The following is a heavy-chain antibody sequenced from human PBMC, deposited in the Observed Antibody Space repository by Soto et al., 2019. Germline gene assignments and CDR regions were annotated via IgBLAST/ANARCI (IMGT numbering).Heavy chain of an antibody. CDR1: GFTFSNYW. V-gene: IGHV3-7*01. Sequence: PGGSLRLSCAASGFTFSNYWMTWVRQAPGKGLEWVANIDQDGSEIYYVDSVKGRFTISRDNARNSLYLQMNSLRAEDTAVYYCASKITGTTGGYWGQGTLVTVSS. CDR3: ASKITGTTGGY. J-gene: IGHJ4*02. D-gene: IGHD1-20*01. CDR2: IDQDGSEI.